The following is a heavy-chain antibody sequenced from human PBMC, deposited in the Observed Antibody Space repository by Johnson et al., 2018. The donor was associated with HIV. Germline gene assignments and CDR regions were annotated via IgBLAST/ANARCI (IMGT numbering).Heavy chain of an antibody. CDR2: ISYDGSNK. J-gene: IGHJ3*02. CDR1: AFTFSRYA. CDR3: ARGTPWDAFDI. V-gene: IGHV3-30*04. Sequence: QVQLVESGGGVVQPGRSLRLSCAASAFTFSRYAMHWVRQAPGKGLEWVAFISYDGSNKYYADSVKGRFTISRDNAKNSLYLQMKSLRAEDTAVYYCARGTPWDAFDIWGQGTMVTVSS.